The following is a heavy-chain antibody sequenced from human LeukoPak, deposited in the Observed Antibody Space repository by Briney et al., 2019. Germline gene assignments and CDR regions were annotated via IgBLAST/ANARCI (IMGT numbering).Heavy chain of an antibody. J-gene: IGHJ6*02. CDR3: VRPKHSSTSWLHYGMDV. CDR2: IYSDGRT. Sequence: GGSLRLSCAASGFTVSSSHLTGVRQAPGKGLEWVSLIYSDGRTYYADSVRGRFTISRDNSKNTLYLQMNSLRVEDTAVFYCVRPKHSSTSWLHYGMDVWGQGTTVIVSS. D-gene: IGHD2-2*01. CDR1: GFTVSSSH. V-gene: IGHV3-66*04.